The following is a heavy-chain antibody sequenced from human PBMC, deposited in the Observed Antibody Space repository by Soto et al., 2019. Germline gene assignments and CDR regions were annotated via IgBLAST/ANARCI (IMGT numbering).Heavy chain of an antibody. CDR2: ISYDGSNK. J-gene: IGHJ4*02. D-gene: IGHD2-2*01. V-gene: IGHV3-30*03. Sequence: QVQLVESGGGVVQPGRSLRLSCAASGFTFSSYGMHWVRQAPGKGLEWVAVISYDGSNKYYADSVKGRFTISRDKSKNTLYLQMNSLRAEDTAVYCCATGVVPAAIDDYWGQGTLVTVSS. CDR3: ATGVVPAAIDDY. CDR1: GFTFSSYG.